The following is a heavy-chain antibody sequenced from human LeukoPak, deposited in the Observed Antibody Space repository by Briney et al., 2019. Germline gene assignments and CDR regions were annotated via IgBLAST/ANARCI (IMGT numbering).Heavy chain of an antibody. CDR3: AGTKNPLLWGMDV. CDR1: GFTFSDYY. D-gene: IGHD2/OR15-2a*01. J-gene: IGHJ6*02. CDR2: ISSSGSTI. Sequence: GGSLRLSCAASGFTFSDYYMSWIRQAPGKGLEWVSYISSSGSTIYYADSVKGRFTISRDNAKNSLYLQMNSLRAEDTAVYYCAGTKNPLLWGMDVWGQGTTVTVSS. V-gene: IGHV3-11*01.